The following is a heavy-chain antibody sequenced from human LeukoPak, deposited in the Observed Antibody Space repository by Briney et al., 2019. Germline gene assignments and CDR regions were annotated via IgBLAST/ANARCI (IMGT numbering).Heavy chain of an antibody. D-gene: IGHD2-15*01. J-gene: IGHJ3*02. CDR1: GFDFSSNW. V-gene: IGHV3-74*01. CDR2: INSDGSST. Sequence: GGSLRLSCAASGFDFSSNWMHWVRHAPGQGLVWVSRINSDGSSTSYADSVKGRFTVSRDNPKNTLYLQMNSLRVEDTAVYYCVREGGGSFLDSFDIWGQGKLVTVSS. CDR3: VREGGGSFLDSFDI.